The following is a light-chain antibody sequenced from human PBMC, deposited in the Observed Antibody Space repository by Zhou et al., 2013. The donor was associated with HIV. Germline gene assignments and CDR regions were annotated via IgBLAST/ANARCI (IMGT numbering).Light chain of an antibody. CDR3: QQYGGSPMCS. J-gene: IGKJ2*04. CDR1: QSVSSK. CDR2: GAS. V-gene: IGKV3-20*01. Sequence: EIVMTQSPATLSVSPGERATLSCRASQSVSSKLAWYQQKPGQAPRLLIYGASSRATGIPDRFSGSGSGTDFTLIISRLEPEDFAVYYCQQYGGSPMCSFGQGTKLEIK.